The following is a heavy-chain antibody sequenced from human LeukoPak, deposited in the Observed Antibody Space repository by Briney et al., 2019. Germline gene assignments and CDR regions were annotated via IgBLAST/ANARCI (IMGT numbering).Heavy chain of an antibody. Sequence: QPGRSLRLSCAASGFTFSSYAMHWVRQAPGKGLEWVAVISYDGSNKYYADSVKGRFTISRDNYKNTLYLQMNSMRAEDTAVYYCARVLRIAAADPFDYWGQGTLVTVSS. CDR2: ISYDGSNK. V-gene: IGHV3-30*04. CDR1: GFTFSSYA. CDR3: ARVLRIAAADPFDY. J-gene: IGHJ4*02. D-gene: IGHD6-13*01.